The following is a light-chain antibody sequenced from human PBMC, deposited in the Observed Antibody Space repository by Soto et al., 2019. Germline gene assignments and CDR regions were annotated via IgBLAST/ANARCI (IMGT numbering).Light chain of an antibody. V-gene: IGKV1-27*01. J-gene: IGKJ4*01. CDR2: AAS. CDR3: QKYNSAPLT. CDR1: LPISNY. Sequence: DIQMTQSPSSLSASVGDRVTITCRASLPISNYLSWYQQKPGKIPNLLIYAASTLKAGVPSRFIGSGAGTDFILPISSLLPEDVAALYCQKYNSAPLTFGGGTKVEIK.